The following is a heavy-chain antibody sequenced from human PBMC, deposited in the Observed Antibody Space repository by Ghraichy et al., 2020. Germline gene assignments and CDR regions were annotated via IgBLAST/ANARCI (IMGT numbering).Heavy chain of an antibody. CDR3: ARTHSSLWYYGSGMDV. Sequence: ASVKVSCKASGYTFTRYGISWVRQAPGQGLEWMGWISTYNGHTTYAQNLQGRVTMTRDTSTSIASMELTSLRSDDTAVYYCARTHSSLWYYGSGMDVWGPGTTVIVSS. CDR1: GYTFTRYG. V-gene: IGHV1-18*01. CDR2: ISTYNGHT. D-gene: IGHD6-13*01. J-gene: IGHJ6*02.